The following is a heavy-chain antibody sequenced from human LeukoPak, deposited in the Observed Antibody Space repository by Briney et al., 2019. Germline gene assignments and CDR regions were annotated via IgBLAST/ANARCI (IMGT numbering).Heavy chain of an antibody. CDR2: ISTDGTST. J-gene: IGHJ3*02. CDR3: ARWGLGKGDGLDI. D-gene: IGHD3-10*01. CDR1: GFTFSSYG. Sequence: PGGSLRLSCVASGFTFSSYGMSWVRQTPGKGLVWVSHISTDGTSTDNADSVKGRFTISRDNAKKTLYLQMNSLRAEDTAVYYCARWGLGKGDGLDIWGQGTMVTVSS. V-gene: IGHV3-74*01.